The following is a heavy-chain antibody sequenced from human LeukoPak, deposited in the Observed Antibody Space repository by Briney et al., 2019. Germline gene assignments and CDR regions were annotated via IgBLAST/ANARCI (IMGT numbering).Heavy chain of an antibody. J-gene: IGHJ1*01. CDR3: AGDHYSISWYARGGYFQH. CDR1: GGSFSGYY. CDR2: IHHSGST. Sequence: PSETLSLTCAVYGGSFSGYYWSWLRQPPGKGLEWIGEIHHSGSTNYNPTLKSRVSISVDTSKNQFSLMLISVPAADPAVFYYAGDHYSISWYARGGYFQHWGQGTLVTVSS. V-gene: IGHV4-34*01. D-gene: IGHD6-13*01.